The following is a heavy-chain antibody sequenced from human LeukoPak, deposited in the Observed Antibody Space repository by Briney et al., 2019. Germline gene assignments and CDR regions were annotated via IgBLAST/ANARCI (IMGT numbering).Heavy chain of an antibody. J-gene: IGHJ4*02. D-gene: IGHD4-17*01. CDR3: AKDLYGDYGFDY. Sequence: GRSLRLSCAASGFTFSNYAMHWVRQAPGKGLEWVAVISYDGSNKYYADSVKGRFTISRDNSKNTLYLQMNSLRAEDTAVYYCAKDLYGDYGFDYWGQGTLVTVSS. V-gene: IGHV3-30*04. CDR2: ISYDGSNK. CDR1: GFTFSNYA.